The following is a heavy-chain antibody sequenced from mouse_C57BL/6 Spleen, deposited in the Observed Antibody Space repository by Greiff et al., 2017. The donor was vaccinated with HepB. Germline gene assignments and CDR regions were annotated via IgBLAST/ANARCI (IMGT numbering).Heavy chain of an antibody. V-gene: IGHV1-50*01. CDR1: GYTFTSYW. D-gene: IGHD1-1*01. CDR3: ARRAYYYGSRGAMDY. J-gene: IGHJ4*01. CDR2: IDPSDSYT. Sequence: QVQLQQPGAELVKPGASVKLSCKASGYTFTSYWMQWVKQRPGQGLEWIGEIDPSDSYTNYNQKFKGKATLTVDTSSSTAYMRLSSLTSEDYAVYYCARRAYYYGSRGAMDYWGQGTSVTVSS.